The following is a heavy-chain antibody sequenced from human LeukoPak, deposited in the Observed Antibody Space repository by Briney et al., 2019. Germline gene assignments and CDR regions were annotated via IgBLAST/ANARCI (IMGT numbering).Heavy chain of an antibody. CDR1: GFTFSNYW. CDR2: INSDGFTT. D-gene: IGHD5-18*01. Sequence: GGSLRLSCAASGFTFSNYWMHWVRQVPGRGLVWVSRINSDGFTTNYAGSVKGRFTLSRDNAKNTVYLQMNSLRVEDTAIYYCATKLSVDTTLVSQDYWGQGTLVTVSS. J-gene: IGHJ4*02. V-gene: IGHV3-74*01. CDR3: ATKLSVDTTLVSQDY.